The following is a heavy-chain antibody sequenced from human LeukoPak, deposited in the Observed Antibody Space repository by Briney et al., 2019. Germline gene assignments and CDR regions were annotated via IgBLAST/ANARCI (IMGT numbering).Heavy chain of an antibody. CDR1: GYTLTELS. CDR3: ARWRSGYDPTPFDY. J-gene: IGHJ4*02. D-gene: IGHD5-12*01. CDR2: IIPIFGTA. V-gene: IGHV1-69*13. Sequence: SVKVSCKVSGYTLTELSMHWVRQAPGQGLEWMGGIIPIFGTANYAQKFQGRVTITADEPTSTAYMELSSLRSEDTAVYYCARWRSGYDPTPFDYWGQGTLVTVSS.